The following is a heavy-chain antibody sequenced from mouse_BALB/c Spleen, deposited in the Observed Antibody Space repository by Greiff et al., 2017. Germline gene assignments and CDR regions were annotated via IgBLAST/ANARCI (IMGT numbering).Heavy chain of an antibody. CDR3: ASADYDYAAGLAY. V-gene: IGHV1S135*01. Sequence: EVQLQQSGPELGKPGASVKLSCKASGYSFTGYYMYWVKQSPRKGLEWIGYIDPYNGGTSYNQKSKGKATLTVDKSSSTAYMHLNSLTSEDSAIYYGASADYDYAAGLAYWGQGTLVTVSA. CDR1: GYSFTGYY. CDR2: IDPYNGGT. J-gene: IGHJ3*01. D-gene: IGHD2-4*01.